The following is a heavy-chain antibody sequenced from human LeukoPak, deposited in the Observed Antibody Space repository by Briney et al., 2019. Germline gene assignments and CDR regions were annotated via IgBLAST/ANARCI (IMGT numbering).Heavy chain of an antibody. J-gene: IGHJ3*02. V-gene: IGHV4-34*01. CDR2: INHSGST. CDR1: GGSFSGYY. CDR3: AREIRYFDWLFQRHDAFDI. D-gene: IGHD3-9*01. Sequence: TSETLSLTCAVYGGSFSGYYWSWIRQPPGKGREWIGEINHSGSTNYNPSLKSRVTISVDTSKNQFSLKLSSVTAADTAVYYCAREIRYFDWLFQRHDAFDIWGQGTMVTVSS.